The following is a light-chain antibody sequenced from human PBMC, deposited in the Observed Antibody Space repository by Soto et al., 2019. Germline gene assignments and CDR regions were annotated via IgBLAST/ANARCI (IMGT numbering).Light chain of an antibody. CDR2: GNI. V-gene: IGLV1-40*01. CDR3: QTYDTGVSGSI. Sequence: QSVLTQPPSVSGAPGQRVALSCAGTSSNIGGGYDVHWYQHLPGTAPKLLIFGNINRPAGVPDRFSGSKSGTSASLAISGLQAADEGYYYCQTYDTGVSGSIFGGGTKLTVL. J-gene: IGLJ2*01. CDR1: SSNIGGGYD.